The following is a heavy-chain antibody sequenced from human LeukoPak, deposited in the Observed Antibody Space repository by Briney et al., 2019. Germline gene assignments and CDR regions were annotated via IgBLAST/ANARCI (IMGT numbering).Heavy chain of an antibody. D-gene: IGHD3-22*01. CDR2: ISHDGNKR. J-gene: IGHJ4*02. Sequence: GGSLRLSCATSGFTFNAYAMHWVRQAPGKGLVWVAVISHDGNKRDYVDSVRGRFTISRDSSKRTLYLQMNTLRVEDTALYYCARDPEFHGSSGYYDDWGQGTLVSVSS. CDR1: GFTFNAYA. V-gene: IGHV3-30-3*01. CDR3: ARDPEFHGSSGYYDD.